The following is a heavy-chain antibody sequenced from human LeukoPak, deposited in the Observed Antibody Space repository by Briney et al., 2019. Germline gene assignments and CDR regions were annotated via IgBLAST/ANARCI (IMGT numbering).Heavy chain of an antibody. V-gene: IGHV3-11*01. CDR2: ISSSGSTI. J-gene: IGHJ4*02. D-gene: IGHD2-2*01. CDR3: ARDFFSTRGYFDY. CDR1: GFTFSDYY. Sequence: GGSLGLSCAASGFTFSDYYMSWIRRAPGKGLEWVSYISSSGSTIYYADSVKGRFTISRDNAKNSLYLQMNSLRAEDTAVYYCARDFFSTRGYFDYWGQGTLVTVSS.